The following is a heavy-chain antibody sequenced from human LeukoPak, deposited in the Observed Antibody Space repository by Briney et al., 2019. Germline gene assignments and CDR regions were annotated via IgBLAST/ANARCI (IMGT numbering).Heavy chain of an antibody. Sequence: SETLFLTCTVSGGSISSYYWSWIRQPPGKGLEWIGYIYYSGSTNYNPSLKSRVTISVDTSKNQFSLKLSSVTAADTAVYYCARVHGNWNFPPGFYFDYWGQGTLVTVSS. CDR3: ARVHGNWNFPPGFYFDY. D-gene: IGHD1-7*01. CDR2: IYYSGST. V-gene: IGHV4-59*01. J-gene: IGHJ4*02. CDR1: GGSISSYY.